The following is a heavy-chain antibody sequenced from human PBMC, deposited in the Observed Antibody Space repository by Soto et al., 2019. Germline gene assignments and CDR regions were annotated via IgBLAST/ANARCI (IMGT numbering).Heavy chain of an antibody. J-gene: IGHJ6*02. CDR2: IIPIFCTA. Sequence: GASVKVSCKASGGTFSSYAISWVRQAPGQGLEWMGGIIPIFCTANYAQKFQGRVTITADKSTSTAYMELSSLRSEDTAVYYCARRTGTTVSGNYYYYYGMDVWGQGTTVTVSS. D-gene: IGHD1-7*01. CDR3: ARRTGTTVSGNYYYYYGMDV. CDR1: GGTFSSYA. V-gene: IGHV1-69*06.